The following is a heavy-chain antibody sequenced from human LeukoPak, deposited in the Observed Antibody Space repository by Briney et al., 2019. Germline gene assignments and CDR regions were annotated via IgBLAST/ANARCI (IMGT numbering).Heavy chain of an antibody. V-gene: IGHV1-18*01. Sequence: ASVTVSCTASGYTFTSYGISWVRQAPGQGLEWMGWISAYNGNTNYAQKLQGRVTMTTDTSTSTAYMGLRSLRSDDTAVYYCARDDPHYYDSSGYYGDFGHAFDIWGQGTMVTVSS. CDR2: ISAYNGNT. J-gene: IGHJ3*02. CDR1: GYTFTSYG. CDR3: ARDDPHYYDSSGYYGDFGHAFDI. D-gene: IGHD3-22*01.